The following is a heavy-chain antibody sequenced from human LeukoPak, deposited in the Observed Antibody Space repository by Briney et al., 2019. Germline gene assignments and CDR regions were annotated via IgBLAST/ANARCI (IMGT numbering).Heavy chain of an antibody. CDR1: GFTFSSYA. D-gene: IGHD1-26*01. V-gene: IGHV3-64*01. CDR2: ISSNGGST. Sequence: GGSLRLSCAASGFTFSSYAMHWVRQAPGKGLEYVSAISSNGGSTYYANSVKGRFTISGDNSKNTLYLQMGSLRAEDMAVYYCARQVRGSYDYWGQGTLVTVSS. J-gene: IGHJ4*02. CDR3: ARQVRGSYDY.